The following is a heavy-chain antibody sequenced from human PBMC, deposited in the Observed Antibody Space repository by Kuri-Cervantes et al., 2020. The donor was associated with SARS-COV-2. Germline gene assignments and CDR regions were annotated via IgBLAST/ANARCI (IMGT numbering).Heavy chain of an antibody. CDR2: INSDGSST. J-gene: IGHJ4*02. D-gene: IGHD3-16*02. CDR1: GLTSRSYW. CDR3: ARDLAYDYVWGSYRSLDY. V-gene: IGHV3-74*01. Sequence: GGSLSLSCAASGLTSRSYWMHWVRQAPGKGLVWISRINSDGSSTSYADSVKGRFTISRDNAKNTPYLQMNSLRAEDTAVYYCARDLAYDYVWGSYRSLDYWGQGTLVTVYS.